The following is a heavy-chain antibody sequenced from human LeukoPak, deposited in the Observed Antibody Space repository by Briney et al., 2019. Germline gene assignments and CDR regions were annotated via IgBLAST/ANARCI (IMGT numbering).Heavy chain of an antibody. J-gene: IGHJ4*02. CDR1: GGSFSGYY. CDR3: ARAGGQDY. Sequence: SETLSLTCAVYGGSFSGYYWSWIRQPPGKGLEWIGEINHSGSTNYNPSLKSRVTISVDTSKNQFSLKLSSVTAADTAVYYCARAGGQDYWGQGTLVTVSS. CDR2: INHSGST. D-gene: IGHD3-10*01. V-gene: IGHV4-34*01.